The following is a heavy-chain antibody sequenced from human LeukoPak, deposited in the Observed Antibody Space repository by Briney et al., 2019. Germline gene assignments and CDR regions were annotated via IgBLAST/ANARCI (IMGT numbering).Heavy chain of an antibody. Sequence: RAGGSLRLSCTASGFSFSGHWMHWARQLPGKGLVWVSRISPTGSTTSYADSVKGRFTGSRDNAKNTRYLQVNNLRAEDTAVYYCARGPNSNWSGLDFWGQGTLLTVSS. CDR2: ISPTGSTT. CDR1: GFSFSGHW. D-gene: IGHD6-6*01. CDR3: ARGPNSNWSGLDF. V-gene: IGHV3-74*01. J-gene: IGHJ4*02.